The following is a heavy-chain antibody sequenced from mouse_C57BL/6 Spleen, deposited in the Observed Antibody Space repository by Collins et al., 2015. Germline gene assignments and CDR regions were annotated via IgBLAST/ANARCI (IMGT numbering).Heavy chain of an antibody. CDR2: IYPGDGDT. J-gene: IGHJ1*03. CDR3: ARGAMRGYFDV. Sequence: QVQLQQSGPELVKPGASVKISCKASGYAFSSSWMNWVKQRPGKGLEWIGRIYPGDGDTNYNEKFKGKATLTAEKSSSTAYMQLSSLTSEDSAVYFCARGAMRGYFDVWGTGTTVTVSS. CDR1: GYAFSSSW. D-gene: IGHD2-3*01. V-gene: IGHV1-82*01.